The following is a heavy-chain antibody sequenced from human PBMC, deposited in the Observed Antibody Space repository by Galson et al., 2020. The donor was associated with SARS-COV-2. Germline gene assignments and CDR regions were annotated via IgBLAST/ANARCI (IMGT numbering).Heavy chain of an antibody. D-gene: IGHD3-22*01. J-gene: IGHJ4*02. CDR3: VRDHYYYDGNFFYWNY. Sequence: GGSLKLSCAASGFTFSDYCIIWIRQAPGKGLEWVAYISSGRNYIYYADSVKGRFTISRDNAKNSLYLEMNSLRADDTAVYYCVRDHYYYDGNFFYWNYWGQGTLVTVSS. CDR1: GFTFSDYC. V-gene: IGHV3-11*06. CDR2: ISSGRNYI.